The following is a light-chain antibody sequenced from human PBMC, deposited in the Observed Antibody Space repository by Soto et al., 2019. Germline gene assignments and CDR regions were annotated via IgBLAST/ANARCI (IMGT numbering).Light chain of an antibody. CDR3: QQYNSYSFT. CDR1: QSISSW. CDR2: KAS. J-gene: IGKJ5*01. V-gene: IGKV1-5*03. Sequence: IQMTQSPATLSASLGDRVPITCRASQSISSWLAWYQQKPGKAPKLLIYKASSLESGVPSRFSGSGSGTESTLTISSLLPDDFATYYCQQYNSYSFTFGQGTRLEIK.